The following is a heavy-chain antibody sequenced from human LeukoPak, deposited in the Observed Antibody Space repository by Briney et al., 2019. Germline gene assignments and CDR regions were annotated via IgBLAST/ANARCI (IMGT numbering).Heavy chain of an antibody. CDR1: GFTFSSYG. J-gene: IGHJ4*02. V-gene: IGHV3-33*01. CDR3: ARGRHYFDKREYYYLGQLDY. Sequence: SGGSLRLSCAASGFTFSSYGMHWVRQAPGKGLEWVAVIWYDGSNKYYADSVKGRFTISRDNSKNTLYLQMNSLRAEDTAVYYCARGRHYFDKREYYYLGQLDYWGQGTLVTVFS. CDR2: IWYDGSNK. D-gene: IGHD3-22*01.